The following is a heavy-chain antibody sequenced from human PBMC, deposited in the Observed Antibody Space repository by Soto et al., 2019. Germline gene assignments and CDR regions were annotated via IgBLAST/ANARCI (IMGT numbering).Heavy chain of an antibody. J-gene: IGHJ6*02. CDR1: GGSFSGYY. D-gene: IGHD6-13*01. CDR2: INHSGST. CDR3: ARGPLKQQLVLYYYYGMDV. Sequence: QVQLQQWGAGLLKPSETLSLTCAVYGGSFSGYYWSWIRQPPGKGLEWIGEINHSGSTNYNPSLKSRVTISVDTSKNQISLKLSSVTAADTAVYYCARGPLKQQLVLYYYYGMDVWGQGTTVTVSS. V-gene: IGHV4-34*01.